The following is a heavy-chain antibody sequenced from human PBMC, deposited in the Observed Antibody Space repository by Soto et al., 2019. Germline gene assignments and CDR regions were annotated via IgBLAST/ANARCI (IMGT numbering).Heavy chain of an antibody. CDR2: FDPEDGET. CDR1: GYTLTELS. CDR3: ATDYLFSYRVGYYHYGLDV. D-gene: IGHD1-26*01. V-gene: IGHV1-24*01. J-gene: IGHJ6*02. Sequence: ASVKVSCKVSGYTLTELSMHWVRQAPGKGLEWMGGFDPEDGETIYAQKFQGRVTMTEDTSTDTAYMELSSLRSEDTAVYYCATDYLFSYRVGYYHYGLDVRGRG.